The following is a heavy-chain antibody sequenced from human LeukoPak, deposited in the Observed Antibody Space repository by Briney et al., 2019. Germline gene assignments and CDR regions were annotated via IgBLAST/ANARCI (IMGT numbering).Heavy chain of an antibody. D-gene: IGHD3-10*01. CDR3: ARDRQYYYGSGGD. V-gene: IGHV4-38-2*02. CDR2: IYHSGST. Sequence: SEALSLTCTVSGYSISSGYYWGWIRQPPGKGLEWIGSIYHSGSTYYNPSLKSRVTISVDTSKNQFSLKLSSVTAADTAVYYCARDRQYYYGSGGDWGQGTLVTVSS. CDR1: GYSISSGYY. J-gene: IGHJ4*02.